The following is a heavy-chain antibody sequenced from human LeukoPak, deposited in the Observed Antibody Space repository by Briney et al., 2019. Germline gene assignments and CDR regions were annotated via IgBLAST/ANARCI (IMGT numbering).Heavy chain of an antibody. CDR1: GFTFSSYW. V-gene: IGHV3-74*01. D-gene: IGHD4-17*01. CDR2: INGAGSSI. CDR3: ARGGDYKNDY. Sequence: GGSLTLSCAASGFTFSSYWMHWVRQTPGKGLVWVSRINGAGSSISYADSVKGRVTISRDNAKNTLYLQMNNLRAEDTAVYYCARGGDYKNDYWGQGTLVTVSS. J-gene: IGHJ4*02.